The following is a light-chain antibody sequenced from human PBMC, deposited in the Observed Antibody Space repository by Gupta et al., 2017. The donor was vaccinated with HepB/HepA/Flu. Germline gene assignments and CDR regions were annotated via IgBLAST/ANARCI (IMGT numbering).Light chain of an antibody. J-gene: IGLJ1*01. CDR3: HSDTRVNIGYV. Sequence: QSALTQPASVSGSPGQSITISCTGTRSDIGDYNYVSWYQQHHGKAPTLVISDVNIRPSGVSNRFSGSKSGTTASLTIPGLHPEDEADYYCHSDTRVNIGYVFGTGNKVTVL. CDR2: DVN. V-gene: IGLV2-14*03. CDR1: RSDIGDYNY.